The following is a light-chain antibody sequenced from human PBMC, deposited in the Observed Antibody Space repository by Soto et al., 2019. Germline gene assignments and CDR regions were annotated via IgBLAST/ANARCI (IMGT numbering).Light chain of an antibody. CDR2: AAS. CDR1: QSVGSN. Sequence: EIVMTQSPVTLSVSPGERATLSCWAGQSVGSNLAWYQQRPGQAPRLLIYAASTRATGIPARFTGSGSGTEFTLTISSLQFDDSAVYYCQQYNNWWTFSQGTKVEIK. J-gene: IGKJ1*01. V-gene: IGKV3-15*01. CDR3: QQYNNWWT.